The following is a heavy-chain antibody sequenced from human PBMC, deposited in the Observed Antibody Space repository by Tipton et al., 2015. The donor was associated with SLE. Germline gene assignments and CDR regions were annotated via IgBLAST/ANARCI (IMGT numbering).Heavy chain of an antibody. CDR2: IYYSGST. CDR3: ARDGSDWYFDL. Sequence: TLSLTCTVSGGSISSSSYYWGWIRQPPGKGLEWIGSIYYSGSTYYNPSLKSRVTISVDTSKNQFSLKLSSVTAADTAVYYCARDGSDWYFDLWGRGTLVTVSS. V-gene: IGHV4-39*02. CDR1: GGSISSSSYY. D-gene: IGHD5-12*01. J-gene: IGHJ2*01.